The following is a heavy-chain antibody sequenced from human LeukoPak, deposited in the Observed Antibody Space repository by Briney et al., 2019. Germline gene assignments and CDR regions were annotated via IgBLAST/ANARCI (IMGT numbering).Heavy chain of an antibody. D-gene: IGHD2-15*01. Sequence: ASVKVSCKASGYTFTGYYMHWVRQAPGQGLEWMGWINPNSGRTNYAQKFQGRVSMTRDTSISTAYMELSRLRSDDTAVYYCAREDIVVVVAAIRLGFDYWGQGTLVTVSS. CDR2: INPNSGRT. CDR1: GYTFTGYY. J-gene: IGHJ4*02. CDR3: AREDIVVVVAAIRLGFDY. V-gene: IGHV1-2*02.